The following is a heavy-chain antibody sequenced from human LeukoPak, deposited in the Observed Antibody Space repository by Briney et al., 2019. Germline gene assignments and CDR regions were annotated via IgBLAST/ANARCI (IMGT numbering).Heavy chain of an antibody. CDR1: GYSISSGYY. Sequence: PSETLSLTCTVSGYSISSGYYWGWIRQSPGKGLEWIGNIYHSGSTDYNPSLKSRVTISVDTSKNQFSLKLSSVTAADTAVYYCARVVPAAMQVDYWGQGTLVTVSS. J-gene: IGHJ4*02. D-gene: IGHD2-2*01. CDR2: IYHSGST. CDR3: ARVVPAAMQVDY. V-gene: IGHV4-38-2*02.